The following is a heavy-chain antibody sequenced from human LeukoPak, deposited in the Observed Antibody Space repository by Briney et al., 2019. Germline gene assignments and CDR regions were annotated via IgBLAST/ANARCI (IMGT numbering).Heavy chain of an antibody. CDR1: GGSISSYY. J-gene: IGHJ4*02. Sequence: NSSETLSLTCTVSGGSISSYYWSWIRQPPGKGLEWIGYIYYSGSTNYNPSLKSRVTISVDTSKNQFSLKLSSVTAADTAVYYCARSYYYGSGSYCFDYWGQGTLVSVFS. D-gene: IGHD3-10*01. V-gene: IGHV4-59*01. CDR3: ARSYYYGSGSYCFDY. CDR2: IYYSGST.